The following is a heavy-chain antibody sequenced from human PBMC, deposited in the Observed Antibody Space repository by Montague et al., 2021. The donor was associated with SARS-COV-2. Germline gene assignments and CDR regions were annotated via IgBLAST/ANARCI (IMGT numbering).Heavy chain of an antibody. D-gene: IGHD3-3*01. CDR3: ARVLVPQYDFWSGYYYYYYMDV. CDR1: GFTVSSNY. Sequence: SLRLSCAASGFTVSSNYMSWVRQAPGKGLEWVSVIYSGGSTYYAXSVKGRFTISRDNSKNTLYLQMNSLRAEDTAVYYCARVLVPQYDFWSGYYYYYYMDVWGKGTTVTVSS. J-gene: IGHJ6*03. V-gene: IGHV3-53*01. CDR2: IYSGGST.